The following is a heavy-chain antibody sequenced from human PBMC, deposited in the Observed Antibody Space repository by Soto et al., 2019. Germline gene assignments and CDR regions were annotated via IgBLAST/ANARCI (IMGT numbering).Heavy chain of an antibody. CDR2: MNPYTGKA. CDR1: GYTFTTYD. J-gene: IGHJ4*02. V-gene: IGHV1-8*01. D-gene: IGHD6-25*01. Sequence: QVQLVQSGAEVKRPGASLKVSCQASGYTFTTYDINWVRQAPGQGLEWMGWMNPYTGKAGYAQKFQGRFTMTRDNSISTAYMELSSLRSEDSSVYYCARRKERSGPNYFDYWGLGTLVNVSS. CDR3: ARRKERSGPNYFDY.